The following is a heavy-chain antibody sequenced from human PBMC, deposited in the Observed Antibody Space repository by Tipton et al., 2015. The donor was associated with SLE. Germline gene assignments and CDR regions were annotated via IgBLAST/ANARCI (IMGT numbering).Heavy chain of an antibody. Sequence: TLSLTCTVSGGSISSYYWSWFRQPAGKGLEWIGRIYTSGSTNYNPSLKSRVTMSVDTSKNQFSLKLSSVTAADTAVYYCARGGAHYYYGMDVWGQGATVTVSS. CDR2: IYTSGST. CDR1: GGSISSYY. CDR3: ARGGAHYYYGMDV. D-gene: IGHD3-16*01. V-gene: IGHV4-4*07. J-gene: IGHJ6*02.